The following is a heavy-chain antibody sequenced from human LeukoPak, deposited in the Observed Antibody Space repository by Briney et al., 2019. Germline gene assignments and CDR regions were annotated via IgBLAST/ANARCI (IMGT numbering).Heavy chain of an antibody. J-gene: IGHJ4*02. CDR3: ARESLLIAAPFDY. CDR1: GFTFSSYW. D-gene: IGHD6-6*01. V-gene: IGHV3-74*01. CDR2: INTDGSST. Sequence: GGSLRLSCAASGFTFSSYWMHWVRQAPGKGLVWVSRINTDGSSTSYADSVKGRFTISRDNAKNTLYLQMNSLRAEDTAVYYCARESLLIAAPFDYWGQGTLVTVSS.